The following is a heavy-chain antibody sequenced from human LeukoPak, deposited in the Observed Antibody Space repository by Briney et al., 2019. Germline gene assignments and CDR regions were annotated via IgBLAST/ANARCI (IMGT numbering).Heavy chain of an antibody. CDR1: GFTFSSYG. CDR3: AKDHLWTGTIGSYFQH. D-gene: IGHD1-7*01. Sequence: SGGSLRLSCAASGFTFSSYGMHWVRQAPGKGLEWVAVIWYDGSNKYYADSVKGRFTISRDNSKNTLYLQMNSLRAEDTAVYYCAKDHLWTGTIGSYFQHWGQGTLVTVSS. CDR2: IWYDGSNK. J-gene: IGHJ1*01. V-gene: IGHV3-33*06.